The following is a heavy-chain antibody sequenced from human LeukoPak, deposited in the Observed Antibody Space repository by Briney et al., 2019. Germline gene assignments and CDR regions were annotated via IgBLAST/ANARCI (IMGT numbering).Heavy chain of an antibody. CDR2: INPNSGGT. D-gene: IGHD3-10*01. CDR1: GCTFTGYY. V-gene: IGHV1-2*02. Sequence: ASVKVSCKASGCTFTGYYMHWVRQAPGQGLEWMGWINPNSGGTNYAQKFQGRVTMTRDTSISTAYMELSRLRSDDTAVYYCARDGASSPEVSPYYYYYGMDVWGQGTTVTVSS. J-gene: IGHJ6*02. CDR3: ARDGASSPEVSPYYYYYGMDV.